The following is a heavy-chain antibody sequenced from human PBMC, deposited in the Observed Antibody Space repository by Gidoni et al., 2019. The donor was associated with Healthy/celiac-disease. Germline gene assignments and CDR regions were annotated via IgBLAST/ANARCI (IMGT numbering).Heavy chain of an antibody. J-gene: IGHJ6*03. D-gene: IGHD2-8*02. CDR2: ISAYNGNT. V-gene: IGHV1-18*01. CDR3: ARGGDPYIVLSDYYYYYMDV. Sequence: QVQLVQSGAEVKKPGASVKVSCQASGYTFTSYGISWVRQAPGQGLEWMGWISAYNGNTNYAQKLQGRVTMTTDTSTSTAYMELRSLRSDDTAVYYCARGGDPYIVLSDYYYYYMDVWGKGTTVTVSS. CDR1: GYTFTSYG.